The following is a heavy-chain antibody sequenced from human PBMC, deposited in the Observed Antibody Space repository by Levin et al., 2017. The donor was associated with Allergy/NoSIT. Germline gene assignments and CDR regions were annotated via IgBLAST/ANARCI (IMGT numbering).Heavy chain of an antibody. CDR3: ARDFCSTTSCYDS. CDR1: RFSISSYY. D-gene: IGHD2-2*01. CDR2: IDKDGSEK. V-gene: IGHV3-7*01. Sequence: GGSLRLSCEASRFSISSYYMSWVRQAPGEGLEWVANIDKDGSEKYYVDSVKGRFTISRDNAKNALYLQMNSLRVEDTAVYYCARDFCSTTSCYDSWGQGTLVTVSS. J-gene: IGHJ4*02.